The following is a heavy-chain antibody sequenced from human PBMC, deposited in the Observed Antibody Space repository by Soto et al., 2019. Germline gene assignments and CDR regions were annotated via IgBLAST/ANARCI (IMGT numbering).Heavy chain of an antibody. CDR3: AGGPGYSYGYSEYYYGMDV. J-gene: IGHJ6*02. V-gene: IGHV1-69*13. CDR2: IIPIFGTA. D-gene: IGHD5-18*01. CDR1: GGTFSSYA. Sequence: ASVKVSCKASGGTFSSYAISWVRQAPGQGLEWMGGIIPIFGTANYAQKFQGRVTITADESTSTAYMELSSLRSEDTAVYYCAGGPGYSYGYSEYYYGMDVWGQGTTVTVSS.